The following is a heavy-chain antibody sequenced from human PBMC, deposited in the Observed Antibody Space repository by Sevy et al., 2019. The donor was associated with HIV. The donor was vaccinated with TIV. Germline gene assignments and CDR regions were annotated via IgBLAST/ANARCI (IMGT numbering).Heavy chain of an antibody. Sequence: ASVKVSCQASGYTFTSYGISWVRQAPGQGLEWMGWISAYNGNTNYAQKLQGRVTMTTDTSTGTAYMELRSLRSDDTAVYYCARYLEGNNSNYFVSIFGAPPKNWFDPWGQGTLVTVSS. CDR1: GYTFTSYG. J-gene: IGHJ5*02. CDR3: ARYLEGNNSNYFVSIFGAPPKNWFDP. CDR2: ISAYNGNT. V-gene: IGHV1-18*01. D-gene: IGHD1-7*01.